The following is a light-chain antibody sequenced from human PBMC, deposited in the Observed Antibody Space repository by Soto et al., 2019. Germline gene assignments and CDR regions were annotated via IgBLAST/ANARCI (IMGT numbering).Light chain of an antibody. V-gene: IGLV2-14*01. J-gene: IGLJ1*01. CDR3: SSYTSTSRV. CDR1: SSDVGGYNY. CDR2: EVS. Sequence: QSALTQPASVSGSPGQSITISCTGTSSDVGGYNYVSWYQQHPGKAPKLMIYEVSNRPSGVSNRFSGSKSGNTASLTISGLQAEDEADYYCSSYTSTSRVFGTGTKGTVL.